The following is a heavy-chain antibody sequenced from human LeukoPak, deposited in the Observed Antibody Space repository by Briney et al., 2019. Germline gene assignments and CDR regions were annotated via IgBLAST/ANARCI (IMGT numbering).Heavy chain of an antibody. J-gene: IGHJ4*02. CDR1: GFTFSSYW. V-gene: IGHV3-7*03. CDR2: INHNGNVN. D-gene: IGHD5-18*01. CDR3: AKVWIQPTYYFDY. Sequence: GGSLRLSCAASGFTFSSYWMNWARQAPGKGLEWVASINHNGNVNYYVDSVKGRFTISRDNSKNTLYLQMNSLRAEDTAVYYCAKVWIQPTYYFDYWGQGTLVTVSS.